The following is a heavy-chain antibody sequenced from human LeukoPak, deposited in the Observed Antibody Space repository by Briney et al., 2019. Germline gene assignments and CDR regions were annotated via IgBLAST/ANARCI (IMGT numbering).Heavy chain of an antibody. V-gene: IGHV4-59*01. D-gene: IGHD6-13*01. CDR3: ARGVYIAAAQYGY. CDR1: GGSISSYY. J-gene: IGHJ4*02. Sequence: PSETLSLTCTVSGGSISSYYWSWLRQPPGKGLEWIGYIYYSGTTNYNPSLKSRVTISVDTSKNQFPLKLSSVTAADTAVYYCARGVYIAAAQYGYWGQGTLVTVSS. CDR2: IYYSGTT.